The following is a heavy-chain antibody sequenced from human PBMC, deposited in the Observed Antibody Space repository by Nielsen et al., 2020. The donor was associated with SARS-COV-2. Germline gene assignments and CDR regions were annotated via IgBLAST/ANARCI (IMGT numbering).Heavy chain of an antibody. V-gene: IGHV3-30*18. CDR3: AKRRAVFMLTFGGEGAMDV. J-gene: IGHJ6*02. CDR1: GFTFNNFG. CDR2: ISYEGSKK. D-gene: IGHD3-16*01. Sequence: GGSLRLSCAASGFTFNNFGFYWVRQAPGKGLEWVANISYEGSKKYYADSLTGRFTVSRDTSKNTVYLQMNSLSVEDTAVYHCAKRRAVFMLTFGGEGAMDVWGQGTTVSVSS.